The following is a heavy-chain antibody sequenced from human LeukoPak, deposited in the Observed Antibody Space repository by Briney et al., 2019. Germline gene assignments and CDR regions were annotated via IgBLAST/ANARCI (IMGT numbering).Heavy chain of an antibody. V-gene: IGHV3-30*02. CDR1: GFIFSNYG. CDR2: IRHDGSNK. D-gene: IGHD3-10*01. J-gene: IGHJ5*02. Sequence: GGSLRLSCTTSGFIFSNYGMHWVRQAPGKGLEWVAFIRHDGSNKYYADSVKGRCTISRDNSKKTVYLQMNSLRTEDTAVYYCAKDMSYGSVSGGPFDPWGQGTLVTVSS. CDR3: AKDMSYGSVSGGPFDP.